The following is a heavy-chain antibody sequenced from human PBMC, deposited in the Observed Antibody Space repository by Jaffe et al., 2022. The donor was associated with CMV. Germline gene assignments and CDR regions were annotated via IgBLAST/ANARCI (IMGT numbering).Heavy chain of an antibody. Sequence: QVQLQEGGARMLRPSESLSLTCAVSGGSFSGNYWSWIRQPPGKGLEWIGEIDHSGNTNYNPSLKSRVTILIDTSTQFSLKMSSMTATDTAIYYCARGGSSWYIDSWGQGTLVTVSS. V-gene: IGHV4-34*02. CDR2: IDHSGNT. CDR1: GGSFSGNY. D-gene: IGHD6-13*01. CDR3: ARGGSSWYIDS. J-gene: IGHJ4*02.